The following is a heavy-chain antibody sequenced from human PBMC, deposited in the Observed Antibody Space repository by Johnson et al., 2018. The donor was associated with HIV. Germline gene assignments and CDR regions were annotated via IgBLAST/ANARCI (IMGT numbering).Heavy chain of an antibody. CDR3: ARGPSAYCGGDCPGGAFDI. CDR2: ISSSGSTI. CDR1: GFTFRDYY. V-gene: IGHV3-11*04. Sequence: QMLLVESGGGLVKPGGSLRLSCAASGFTFRDYYMSWIRQAPGKGLEWVSYISSSGSTIYYADSVKGRFTISRDNAKNSLYLQMNSLRAEDTAVYYCARGPSAYCGGDCPGGAFDIWGQGTMVTVSS. J-gene: IGHJ3*02. D-gene: IGHD2-21*02.